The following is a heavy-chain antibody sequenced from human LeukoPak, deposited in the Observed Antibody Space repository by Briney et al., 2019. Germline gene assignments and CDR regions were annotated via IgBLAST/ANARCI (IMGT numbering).Heavy chain of an antibody. J-gene: IGHJ4*02. CDR2: ISSGDTR. Sequence: GGSLRLSCAASGFTVSSNYMTWVRQAPGKGLARDSVISSGDTRSYGESVKGRFTISRDNSNNTLYLQMNSLRAEDTAVYYCASLNDYGSFFDYWGQGTLVTVSS. CDR3: ASLNDYGSFFDY. CDR1: GFTVSSNY. V-gene: IGHV3-66*01. D-gene: IGHD4-17*01.